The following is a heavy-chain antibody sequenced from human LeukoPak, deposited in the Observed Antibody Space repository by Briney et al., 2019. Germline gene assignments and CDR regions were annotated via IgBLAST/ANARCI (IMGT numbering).Heavy chain of an antibody. D-gene: IGHD3-10*01. Sequence: ASVTLSCKASGYTFRRYGINWVRQPPGQGLVWMGWIGVYNGDIDFSQRLQGRFTMTTDTSTNTASMELRKLTSDDTAVYFCARESTSWSFEHWGQGTLVTVS. J-gene: IGHJ4*02. CDR1: GYTFRRYG. CDR2: IGVYNGDI. V-gene: IGHV1-18*01. CDR3: ARESTSWSFEH.